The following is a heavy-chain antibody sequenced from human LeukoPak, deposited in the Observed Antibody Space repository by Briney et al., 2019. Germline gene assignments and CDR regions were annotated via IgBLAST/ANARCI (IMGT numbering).Heavy chain of an antibody. CDR3: AKDWRLRLGELPFRLGY. D-gene: IGHD3-16*02. CDR2: ISYDGSNK. CDR1: GFTFSSYA. J-gene: IGHJ4*02. V-gene: IGHV3-30*04. Sequence: GGSLRLSCAASGFTFSSYAMHWVRQAPGKGLEWVAVISYDGSNKYYADSVKGRFTISRDNSKNTLYLQMNSLRAEDTAVYYCAKDWRLRLGELPFRLGYWGQGTLVTVSS.